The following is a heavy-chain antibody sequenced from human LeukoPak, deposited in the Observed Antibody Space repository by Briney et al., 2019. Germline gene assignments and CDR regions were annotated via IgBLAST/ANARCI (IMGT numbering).Heavy chain of an antibody. V-gene: IGHV4-59*08. CDR3: ARTYCSGGSGHFDY. J-gene: IGHJ4*02. CDR1: GGSIRSYY. CDR2: IFYSGTT. Sequence: PSETLSLTCTVSGGSIRSYYWSWIRHPPGKGLEWVGYIFYSGTTDFNPSPKSRVNSSVDTSKNQFSLKLSSVTAADTGVYYCARTYCSGGSGHFDYWGQGTLVTVSS. D-gene: IGHD2-15*01.